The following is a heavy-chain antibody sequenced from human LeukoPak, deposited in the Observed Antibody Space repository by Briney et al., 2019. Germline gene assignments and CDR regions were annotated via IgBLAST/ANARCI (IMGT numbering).Heavy chain of an antibody. D-gene: IGHD6-13*01. CDR3: ARDVSSSWADAFDI. J-gene: IGHJ3*02. Sequence: RGSLRLSCAASGFTFSSYSMNWVRQAPGKGLEWVSSISSSSSYIYYADSVKGRFTISRDNAKNSLYLQVNSLRAEDTAVYYCARDVSSSWADAFDIWGQGTMVTVSS. V-gene: IGHV3-21*01. CDR1: GFTFSSYS. CDR2: ISSSSSYI.